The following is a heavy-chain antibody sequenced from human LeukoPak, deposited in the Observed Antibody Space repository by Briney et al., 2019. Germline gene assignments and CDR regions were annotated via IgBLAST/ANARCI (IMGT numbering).Heavy chain of an antibody. J-gene: IGHJ3*02. D-gene: IGHD3-10*01. CDR1: GFTVSSNY. V-gene: IGHV3-53*01. CDR3: ARILYRTPSTPHYYYGSGSYGIDAFDI. Sequence: GGSLRLSCAASGFTVSSNYMSWVRQAPGKGLEWVSVIYSGGSTYYADSVKGRFTISRDNSKNTLYLQMNSLRAEDTAVYYCARILYRTPSTPHYYYGSGSYGIDAFDIWGQGTMVTVSS. CDR2: IYSGGST.